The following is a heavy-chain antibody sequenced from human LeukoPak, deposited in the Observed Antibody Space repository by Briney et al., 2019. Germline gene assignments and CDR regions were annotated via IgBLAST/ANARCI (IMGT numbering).Heavy chain of an antibody. V-gene: IGHV3-23*01. J-gene: IGHJ6*02. D-gene: IGHD4-17*01. CDR3: AKVDATVTTSSTSYYYYGMDV. CDR2: ISGSGGST. Sequence: GGSLRLSCAASGFTFSSYAMSWVRQAPGKGLEWVSAISGSGGSTYYADSVKGRFTISRDNSKNTLYLQMNSLRAEDTAVYYCAKVDATVTTSSTSYYYYGMDVWGQGTTVTASS. CDR1: GFTFSSYA.